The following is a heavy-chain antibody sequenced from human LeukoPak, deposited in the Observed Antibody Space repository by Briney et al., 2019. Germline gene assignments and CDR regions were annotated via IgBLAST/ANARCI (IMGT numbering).Heavy chain of an antibody. CDR3: ARVAAAAGNYYYYYGMDV. Sequence: ASVKVSCKASGGTFSSYAISWVRQAPGQGLEWMGRIIPILGIANYAQKFQGRVTITADKSTSTAYMELSSLRSEDTAVYYCARVAAAAGNYYYYYGMDVWAKGPRSPSP. CDR2: IIPILGIA. V-gene: IGHV1-69*04. CDR1: GGTFSSYA. J-gene: IGHJ6*02. D-gene: IGHD6-13*01.